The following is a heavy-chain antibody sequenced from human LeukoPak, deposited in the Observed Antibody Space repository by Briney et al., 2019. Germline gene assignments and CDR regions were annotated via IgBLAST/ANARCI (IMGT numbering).Heavy chain of an antibody. CDR3: AKGARQITIFVVVIIGDYYYMDV. CDR2: ISGSGGST. D-gene: IGHD3-3*01. Sequence: GGSLRLSCAASGFTFSSYAMSWVRQAPGKGLEWVSAISGSGGSTYYADSVKGRFTISRDNSKNTLYLQMNSLRAEDTAVYYCAKGARQITIFVVVIIGDYYYMDVWGKGTTVTVSS. V-gene: IGHV3-23*01. CDR1: GFTFSSYA. J-gene: IGHJ6*03.